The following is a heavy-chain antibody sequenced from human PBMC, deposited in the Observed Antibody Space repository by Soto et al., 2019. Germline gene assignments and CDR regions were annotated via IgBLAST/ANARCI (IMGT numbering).Heavy chain of an antibody. CDR1: GFIFSNYA. CDR2: LSHDGNKK. D-gene: IGHD2-2*03. CDR3: AKAPSPLDSFQYYGMDV. Sequence: QVQLVESGGGVVQPGRSLRLSCAASGFIFSNYAMHWVRQAPGKGLEWVGVLSHDGNKKSYADSVKGRLIISRDSSQNTLYLEMNSLRVEDTAVYYCAKAPSPLDSFQYYGMDVWGQGTTVTVSS. V-gene: IGHV3-30*18. J-gene: IGHJ6*02.